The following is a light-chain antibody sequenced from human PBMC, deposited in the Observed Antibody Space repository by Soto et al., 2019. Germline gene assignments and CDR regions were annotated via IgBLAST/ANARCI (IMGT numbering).Light chain of an antibody. CDR2: DAS. V-gene: IGKV3-11*01. CDR1: QTVRNNY. Sequence: EFVFTQSPATVSLSRFKRATRSCRTSQTVRNNYLAWYQQKAGQAPRLLIYDASHRATGIPARFSGSGSGTDFTLTINSLEPEDFALYYCQQRYNWPPTFGQGTKVDIK. J-gene: IGKJ1*01. CDR3: QQRYNWPPT.